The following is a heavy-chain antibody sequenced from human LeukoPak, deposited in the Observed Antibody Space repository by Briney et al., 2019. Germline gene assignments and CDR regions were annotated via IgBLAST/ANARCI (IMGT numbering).Heavy chain of an antibody. J-gene: IGHJ6*03. D-gene: IGHD6-13*01. V-gene: IGHV3-48*01. Sequence: GGSLRLSCAASGFTFSSYSMNWVRQAPGKGLEWVSYISSSSSTIYYADSVKGRFTISRDNAKNSLYLQMNSLRAEDTAVYYCARDNYVSIAAAGSPYYYYYMDVWGKGTTVTVSS. CDR1: GFTFSSYS. CDR2: ISSSSSTI. CDR3: ARDNYVSIAAAGSPYYYYYMDV.